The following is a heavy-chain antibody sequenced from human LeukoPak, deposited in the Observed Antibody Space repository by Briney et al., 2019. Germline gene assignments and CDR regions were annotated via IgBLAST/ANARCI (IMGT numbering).Heavy chain of an antibody. J-gene: IGHJ4*02. D-gene: IGHD3-22*01. CDR3: ARIFYDGSNYGLYYFDY. V-gene: IGHV3-53*01. CDR2: IWSGAST. Sequence: GGSLRLSCAASGFTVSSNYMSWVRQAPGKGLEWVSVIWSGASTYYADSMKGRFTISRDNSKNTLYLQMNSLRADDTAVYYCARIFYDGSNYGLYYFDYWGQGTLVTLSS. CDR1: GFTVSSNY.